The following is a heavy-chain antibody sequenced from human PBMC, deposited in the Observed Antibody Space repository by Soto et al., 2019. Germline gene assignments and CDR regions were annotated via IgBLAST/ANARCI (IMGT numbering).Heavy chain of an antibody. Sequence: RGESLKISCKGSWYSFTSYWISWLRQMPGKVLEWMGRIDPSDSYTNYSPSFQGHVTISADKSISTAYLQWSSLKASDTAMYYCARRRYYGSGRYGFDYWGQGTLVTVSS. D-gene: IGHD3-10*01. CDR3: ARRRYYGSGRYGFDY. J-gene: IGHJ4*02. CDR2: IDPSDSYT. CDR1: WYSFTSYW. V-gene: IGHV5-10-1*01.